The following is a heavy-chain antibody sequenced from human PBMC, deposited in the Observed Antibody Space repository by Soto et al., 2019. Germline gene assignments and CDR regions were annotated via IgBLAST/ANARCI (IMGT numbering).Heavy chain of an antibody. D-gene: IGHD1-26*01. Sequence: PLETRSLAYSVSGGSISSGYYYWSWIRQPPGKGLEWIGNIYYSGNTYYNPSLKSRLIISIDTSKNPFSLKVGSVTAAATAVYYCASSSLLGKDVWGQGTTVTDS. CDR1: GGSISSGYYY. CDR2: IYYSGNT. V-gene: IGHV4-30-4*01. J-gene: IGHJ6*02. CDR3: ASSSLLGKDV.